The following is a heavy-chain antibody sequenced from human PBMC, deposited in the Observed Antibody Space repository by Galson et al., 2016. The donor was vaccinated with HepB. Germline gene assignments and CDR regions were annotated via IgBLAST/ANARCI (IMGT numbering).Heavy chain of an antibody. CDR1: GFTISCRG. V-gene: IGHV3-23*01. Sequence: SLRLSCAASGFTISCRGMHWVRQAPGKGLEWVSAISGSGDTTNYADSVKGRFTISRDNSKNTVYLQMNSLRAEDTAVYYCAKGSTDLDYWGQGTLVTVSS. CDR2: ISGSGDTT. CDR3: AKGSTDLDY. D-gene: IGHD4-17*01. J-gene: IGHJ4*02.